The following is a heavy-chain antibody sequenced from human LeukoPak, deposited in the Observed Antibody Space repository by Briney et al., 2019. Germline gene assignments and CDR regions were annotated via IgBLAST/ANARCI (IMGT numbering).Heavy chain of an antibody. Sequence: SETLSLTCTVSGGSVSSYYWSWIRQPPGKGLEWIGYIYYSGSTNYNPSLKSRVTISVDTSQNQFYLKLSSVTAADTAVYYCARDGYSGSDALWGQGTLVTVSS. D-gene: IGHD5-12*01. CDR3: ARDGYSGSDAL. CDR2: IYYSGST. J-gene: IGHJ4*02. CDR1: GGSVSSYY. V-gene: IGHV4-59*02.